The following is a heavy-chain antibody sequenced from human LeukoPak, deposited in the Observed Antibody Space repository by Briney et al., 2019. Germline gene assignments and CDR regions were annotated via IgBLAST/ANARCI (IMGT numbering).Heavy chain of an antibody. D-gene: IGHD3-22*01. CDR1: GGSISSYY. J-gene: IGHJ3*02. V-gene: IGHV4-59*01. Sequence: PSETLSLTCTVSGGSISSYYWGWIRQPPGKGLEWIGYIYYSGSTNYNPSLKSRVTISVDTSKNQFSLKLSSVTAADTAVYYCARDGHYYDSSGYAKHDAFDIWGQGTMVTVSS. CDR3: ARDGHYYDSSGYAKHDAFDI. CDR2: IYYSGST.